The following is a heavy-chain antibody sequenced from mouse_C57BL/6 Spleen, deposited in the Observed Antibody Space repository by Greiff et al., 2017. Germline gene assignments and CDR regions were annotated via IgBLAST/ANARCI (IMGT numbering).Heavy chain of an antibody. V-gene: IGHV14-2*01. CDR3: AIEGGLLRQGVYFDY. J-gene: IGHJ2*01. Sequence: EVQLQQSGAELVKPGASVKLSCTASGYNIKDYYMHWVKQRTEQGLEWIGRIDPEDGETTYAPNFQGKATITADTSSNTAYMQLRSLTSADTAVCYCAIEGGLLRQGVYFDYWGQGTTLTVSS. CDR2: IDPEDGET. CDR1: GYNIKDYY. D-gene: IGHD2-4*01.